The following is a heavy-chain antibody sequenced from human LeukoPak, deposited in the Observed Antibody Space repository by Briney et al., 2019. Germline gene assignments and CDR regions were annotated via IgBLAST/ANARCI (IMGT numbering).Heavy chain of an antibody. CDR3: ARALIGRAAFYI. CDR2: MNPNSGNT. Sequence: ASVKVSCKASGYTFIGYDINWVRQATGQGLEWMGWMNPNSGNTGYAQKFQGRVTITRNTSISTAYMELSSLRSDDTAVYYCARALIGRAAFYIWGQGTVVTVSS. CDR1: GYTFIGYD. J-gene: IGHJ3*02. V-gene: IGHV1-8*03. D-gene: IGHD3-16*01.